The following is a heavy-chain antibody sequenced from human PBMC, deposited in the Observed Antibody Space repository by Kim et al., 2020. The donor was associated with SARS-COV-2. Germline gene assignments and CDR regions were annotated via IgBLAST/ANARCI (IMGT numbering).Heavy chain of an antibody. Sequence: SVKVSCKASGGTFSSYAISWVRQAPGQGLEWMGGIIPIFGTANYAQKFQGRVTITADESTSTAYMELSSLRSEDTAVYYCARGFARIAAAGTNWYFDLWGRGTLVTVSS. CDR1: GGTFSSYA. V-gene: IGHV1-69*13. CDR3: ARGFARIAAAGTNWYFDL. D-gene: IGHD6-13*01. CDR2: IIPIFGTA. J-gene: IGHJ2*01.